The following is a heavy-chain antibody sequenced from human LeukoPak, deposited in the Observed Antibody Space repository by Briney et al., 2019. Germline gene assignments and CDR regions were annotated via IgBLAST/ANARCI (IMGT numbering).Heavy chain of an antibody. D-gene: IGHD4-17*01. J-gene: IGHJ6*01. CDR2: ISSGGHNI. Sequence: GGSLRLSCAASGFTFSSYSMNWVRQAPGEGLEWVSSISSGGHNIFYGDPVKGRFTISRDNAKNSLYLQMNSLRVEDTAVYYCARHGDGFYHGMDVWGQGTTVTVSS. V-gene: IGHV3-21*01. CDR1: GFTFSSYS. CDR3: ARHGDGFYHGMDV.